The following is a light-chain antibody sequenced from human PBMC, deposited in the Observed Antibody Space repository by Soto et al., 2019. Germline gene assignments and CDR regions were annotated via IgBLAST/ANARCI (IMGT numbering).Light chain of an antibody. J-gene: IGKJ1*01. Sequence: DIQMTQSPSTLSAFVGDRFTITCRASQSISLWLAWYQQKPGKAPRLLIYDVSTLESGVPSRFSGSGSGTEFSLTIKSLEPDDFATYYCQQYNSYSWTFGQGTKVEIK. CDR3: QQYNSYSWT. CDR1: QSISLW. CDR2: DVS. V-gene: IGKV1-5*01.